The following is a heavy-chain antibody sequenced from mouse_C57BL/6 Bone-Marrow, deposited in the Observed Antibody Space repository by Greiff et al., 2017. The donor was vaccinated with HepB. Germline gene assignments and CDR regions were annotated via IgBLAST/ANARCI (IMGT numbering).Heavy chain of an antibody. CDR1: GFTFSSYA. CDR2: ISDGGSYT. CDR3: ARYLLDYYGSSYVGFAY. J-gene: IGHJ3*01. D-gene: IGHD1-1*01. V-gene: IGHV5-4*01. Sequence: EVQVVESGGGLVKPGGSLKLSCAASGFTFSSYAMSWVRQTPEKRLEWVATISDGGSYTYYPDNVKGRFTISRDNAKNNLYLQMSHLKSEDTAMYYCARYLLDYYGSSYVGFAYWGQGTLVTVSA.